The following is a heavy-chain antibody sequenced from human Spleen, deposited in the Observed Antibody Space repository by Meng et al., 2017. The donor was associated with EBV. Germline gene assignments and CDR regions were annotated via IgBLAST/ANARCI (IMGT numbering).Heavy chain of an antibody. D-gene: IGHD6-19*01. Sequence: QLRLEESGPGLVKPSETLSLTCTVSGGSVSRGSYYWSWIRQPPGKGLEWIGYIYHSGSTKYNPSLTSRVTISVDTSKNQFSLNLRSVTAADTAVYYCARDGYSSGIDYWGQGTLVTVSS. CDR3: ARDGYSSGIDY. CDR2: IYHSGST. CDR1: GGSVSRGSYY. J-gene: IGHJ4*02. V-gene: IGHV4-61*01.